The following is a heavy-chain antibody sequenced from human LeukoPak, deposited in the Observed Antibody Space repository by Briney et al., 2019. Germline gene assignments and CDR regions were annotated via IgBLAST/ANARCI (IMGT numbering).Heavy chain of an antibody. CDR2: ISYDGSNK. CDR3: ARQRITIFGVVTFYYYYGMDV. J-gene: IGHJ6*02. D-gene: IGHD3-3*01. CDR1: GLTFSSYA. Sequence: GGSLRLSCAASGLTFSSYAMHWVRQAPGKGLEWVAVISYDGSNKYYADSVKGRFTISRDNSKNTLYLQMNSLRAEDTAVYYCARQRITIFGVVTFYYYYGMDVWGQGTTVTVSS. V-gene: IGHV3-30-3*01.